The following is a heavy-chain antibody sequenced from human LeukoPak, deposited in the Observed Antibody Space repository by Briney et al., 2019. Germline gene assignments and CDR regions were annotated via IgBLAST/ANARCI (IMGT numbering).Heavy chain of an antibody. CDR1: GGSFSGYY. D-gene: IGHD3-10*01. J-gene: IGHJ5*02. Sequence: PSQTLSLTCAVYGGSFSGYYWSWIRQPPGKGLEWIGEINNSGSNNYNPSLKSRVTISVDTSKNQFSLKLSSVTAADTAVYYCARTRSGSYYMVHSWLDPWGQGTLVTVSS. V-gene: IGHV4-34*01. CDR2: INNSGSN. CDR3: ARTRSGSYYMVHSWLDP.